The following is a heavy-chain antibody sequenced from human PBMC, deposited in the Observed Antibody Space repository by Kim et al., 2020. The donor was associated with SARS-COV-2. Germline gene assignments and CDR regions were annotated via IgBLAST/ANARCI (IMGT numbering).Heavy chain of an antibody. CDR1: GGSFSGYY. V-gene: IGHV4-34*01. CDR2: MNHSGST. Sequence: SETLSLTCAVYGGSFSGYYWSWIRQPPGKGLEWIGEMNHSGSTNYNPSLKSRVTISVDTSKNQFSLKLSFVTAADTAVYYCARGLLGRIRRDYGSGDPNWFDPWGQGTLGTVSS. J-gene: IGHJ5*02. D-gene: IGHD3-10*01. CDR3: ARGLLGRIRRDYGSGDPNWFDP.